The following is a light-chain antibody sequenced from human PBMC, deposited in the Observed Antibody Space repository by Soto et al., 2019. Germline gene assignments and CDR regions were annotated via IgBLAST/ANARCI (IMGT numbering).Light chain of an antibody. V-gene: IGKV2-30*01. CDR2: NVS. CDR1: RSLVFSDGNTY. CDR3: MHSIDWPWT. J-gene: IGKJ1*01. Sequence: VLTQSSLSASVTVGQPASISCRSSRSLVFSDGNTYLHWFQQRPGQSPRRLIDNVSNRDSGVPDRFTGSGSGTDFTLEISRVEAEDVGMYYCMHSIDWPWTFGQGDQGGYQ.